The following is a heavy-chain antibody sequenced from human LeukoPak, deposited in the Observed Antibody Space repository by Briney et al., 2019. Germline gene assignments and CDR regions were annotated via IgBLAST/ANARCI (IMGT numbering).Heavy chain of an antibody. CDR1: GGTFSSYA. V-gene: IGHV1-69*06. CDR3: ARSAIVSTITRPYYYYYLDV. CDR2: IIPIFGTA. D-gene: IGHD5/OR15-5a*01. Sequence: GASVKVSCTASGGTFSSYAVSWVRQAPGQGLEWMGGIIPIFGTANYAQKFQGRVTITADKSTTTAYMELSSLRSDDTAVYYCARSAIVSTITRPYYYYYLDVWGKGTMVTVSS. J-gene: IGHJ6*03.